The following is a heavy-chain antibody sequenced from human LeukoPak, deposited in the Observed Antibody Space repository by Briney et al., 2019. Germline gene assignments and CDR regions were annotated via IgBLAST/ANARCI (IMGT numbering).Heavy chain of an antibody. V-gene: IGHV4-31*03. CDR2: IYYSGST. CDR3: ARDLAHPYYDILTGYYNTYYFDY. CDR1: GGSISSGGYY. J-gene: IGHJ4*02. D-gene: IGHD3-9*01. Sequence: SETLSLTCTVSGGSISSGGYYWSWIRQHPGKGLEWIGYIYYSGSTYYNPSLKSRVTISVDTSKNQFSLKLSPVTAADTAVYYCARDLAHPYYDILTGYYNTYYFDYWGQGTLVTVSS.